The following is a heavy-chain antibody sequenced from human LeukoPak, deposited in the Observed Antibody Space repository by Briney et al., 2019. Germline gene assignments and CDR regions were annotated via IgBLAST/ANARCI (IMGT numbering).Heavy chain of an antibody. Sequence: SETLSLTCTVSGGSISSGGYYWSWSRQHPGKGLEWIGYIYYSGSTYYNPSLKSRVTISVDTSKNQFSLKLSSVTAADTAVYYCARDLSVISAKGSAFDIWGRATMVTVSS. D-gene: IGHD4-11*01. CDR3: ARDLSVISAKGSAFDI. CDR2: IYYSGST. V-gene: IGHV4-31*03. J-gene: IGHJ3*02. CDR1: GGSISSGGYY.